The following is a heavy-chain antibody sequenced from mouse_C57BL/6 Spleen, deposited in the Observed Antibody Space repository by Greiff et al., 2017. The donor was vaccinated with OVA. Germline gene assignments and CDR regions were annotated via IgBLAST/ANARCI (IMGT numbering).Heavy chain of an antibody. CDR1: GFTFSSYA. CDR3: TRDKDYYGSSSYYYAMDY. CDR2: ISSGGDYI. V-gene: IGHV5-9-1*02. Sequence: EVHLVESGEGLVKPGGSLKLSCAASGFTFSSYAMSWVRQTPEKRLEWVAYISSGGDYIYYADTVKGRFTISRDNARNTLYLQMSSLKSEDTAMYYCTRDKDYYGSSSYYYAMDYWGQGTSVTVSS. D-gene: IGHD1-1*01. J-gene: IGHJ4*01.